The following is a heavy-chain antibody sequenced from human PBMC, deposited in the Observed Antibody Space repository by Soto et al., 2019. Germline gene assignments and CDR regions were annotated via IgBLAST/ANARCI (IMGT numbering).Heavy chain of an antibody. CDR3: VKDRRTTRRAMDV. V-gene: IGHV3-64D*06. D-gene: IGHD1-7*01. Sequence: EVQLVESGGGLVQPGGSLRLSCSASGFTFSSCAMHWVRQAAGKGLEYVSGISSNGGSTYYADSVKDRFTISRDNSKNTLFLQVNSLTGEDTAVYYCVKDRRTTRRAMDVWGQGTTVTVSS. CDR2: ISSNGGST. CDR1: GFTFSSCA. J-gene: IGHJ6*02.